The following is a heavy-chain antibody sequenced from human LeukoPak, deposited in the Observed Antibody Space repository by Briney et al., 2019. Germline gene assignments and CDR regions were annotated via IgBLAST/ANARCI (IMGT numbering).Heavy chain of an antibody. CDR3: ARGLHYYYYGMDV. Sequence: GGSLRLSCAASGFTSSSYTMHWVRQAPGKGLEWVAVISYDGSNKYYADSVKGRFTTSRDNSKNTLYLQMNSLRAEDTAVYYCARGLHYYYYGMDVWGQGTTVTVSS. D-gene: IGHD3-10*01. J-gene: IGHJ6*02. V-gene: IGHV3-30-3*01. CDR2: ISYDGSNK. CDR1: GFTSSSYT.